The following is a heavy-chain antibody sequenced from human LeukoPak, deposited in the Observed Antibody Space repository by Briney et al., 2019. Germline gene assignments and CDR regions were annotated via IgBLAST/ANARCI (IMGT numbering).Heavy chain of an antibody. V-gene: IGHV1-18*01. D-gene: IGHD4/OR15-4a*01. J-gene: IGHJ4*02. CDR3: ARDTGGSPYGDFHY. CDR1: GYTFSSYG. CDR2: ISAYNGNT. Sequence: ASVKVSCKASGYTFSSYGVSWVRQAPGQGLEWMGWISAYNGNTNYAQKFQGRVTLTTDTSTSTAYMEVGSLRSDDTAVYYCARDTGGSPYGDFHYWGQGTLVTVSS.